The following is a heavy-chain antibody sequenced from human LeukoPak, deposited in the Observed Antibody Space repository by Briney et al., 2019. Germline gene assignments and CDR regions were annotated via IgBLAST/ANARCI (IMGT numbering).Heavy chain of an antibody. CDR2: ISSSGSTI. J-gene: IGHJ5*02. D-gene: IGHD3-3*01. CDR3: ARDFYRLRFLEWLSPGWFDP. Sequence: GGSLRLSCAASGFTFSDYYMSWIRQAPGKGLEWVSYISSSGSTIYYADSVKGRFTISRDNAKNSLYLQMNSLRAEDTAVYYCARDFYRLRFLEWLSPGWFDPWGQGTLVTVSS. V-gene: IGHV3-11*04. CDR1: GFTFSDYY.